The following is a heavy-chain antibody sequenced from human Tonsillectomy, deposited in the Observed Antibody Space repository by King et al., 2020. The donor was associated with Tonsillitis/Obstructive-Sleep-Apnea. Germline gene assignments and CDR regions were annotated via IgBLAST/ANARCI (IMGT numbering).Heavy chain of an antibody. CDR1: GFIFSSYW. J-gene: IGHJ4*02. Sequence: VQLVESGGDLVQPGGSLRLSCAASGFIFSSYWMAWVRQAPGKGLEWVANIKRDGSEKNYVDSVKGRFTMSRDNAKNSLYLQMNSLRFEDTAVYYCARDSSGSLDYWGQGILVTVSS. V-gene: IGHV3-7*03. CDR3: ARDSSGSLDY. D-gene: IGHD7-27*01. CDR2: IKRDGSEK.